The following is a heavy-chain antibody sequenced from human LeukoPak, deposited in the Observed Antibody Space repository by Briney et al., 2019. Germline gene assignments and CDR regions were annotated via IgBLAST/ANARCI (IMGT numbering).Heavy chain of an antibody. Sequence: GGSLRLSCAASGFTFDDYGMSWVRQAPGKGLEWVSGINWNGGSTGYADSVKGRFTISRDNAKNSLYLQMNSLRAEYTALYYCARRGSQQPGDFDYWGQGTLVAVSS. D-gene: IGHD6-13*01. J-gene: IGHJ4*02. CDR1: GFTFDDYG. CDR2: INWNGGST. CDR3: ARRGSQQPGDFDY. V-gene: IGHV3-20*04.